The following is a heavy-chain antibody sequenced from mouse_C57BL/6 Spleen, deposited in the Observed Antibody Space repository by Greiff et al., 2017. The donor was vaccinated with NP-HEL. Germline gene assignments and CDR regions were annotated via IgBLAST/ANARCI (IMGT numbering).Heavy chain of an antibody. J-gene: IGHJ3*01. D-gene: IGHD2-3*01. CDR3: ARNYDGYSWFAY. CDR2: IWRGGST. Sequence: VMLVESGPGLVQPSQSLSITCTVSGFSLTSYGVHWVRLSPGKGLEWLGVIWRGGSTAYNAAFISRLSISKDNSKSQVFFKMNSLQADDTAIYYCARNYDGYSWFAYWGQGTLVTVSA. CDR1: GFSLTSYG. V-gene: IGHV2-2*01.